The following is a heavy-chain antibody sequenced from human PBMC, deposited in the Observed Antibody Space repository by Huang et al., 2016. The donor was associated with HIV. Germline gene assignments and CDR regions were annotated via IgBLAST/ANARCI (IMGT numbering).Heavy chain of an antibody. CDR3: ATGLSGFGEARGY. CDR1: GYTFTSYD. CDR2: INAANGDT. Sequence: QGQLVQSGAEVRKPGASVKVSCKASGYTFTSYDIHWVRQAPGQTFEWMGVINAANGDTKYSHKFQGRVTFTRDTSATTAYMEVTTLRSEDTALYYCATGLSGFGEARGYWGQGTLVTVSS. V-gene: IGHV1-3*01. D-gene: IGHD3-10*01. J-gene: IGHJ4*02.